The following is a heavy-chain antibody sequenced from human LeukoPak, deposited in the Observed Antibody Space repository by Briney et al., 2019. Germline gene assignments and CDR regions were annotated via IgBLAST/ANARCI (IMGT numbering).Heavy chain of an antibody. D-gene: IGHD6-19*01. V-gene: IGHV3-23*01. CDR3: AKRVAGTAYWFDP. CDR2: ISGSGGST. J-gene: IGHJ5*02. Sequence: AISGSGGSTYYPDSVKGRFTISRDNSKNTLYLQMNSLRAEDTAVYYCAKRVAGTAYWFDPWGQGTLVTVSS.